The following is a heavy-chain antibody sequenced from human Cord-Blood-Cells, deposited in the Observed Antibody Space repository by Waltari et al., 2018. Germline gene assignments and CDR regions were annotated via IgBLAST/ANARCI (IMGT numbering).Heavy chain of an antibody. V-gene: IGHV1-69*01. CDR3: ARAIRSARRFLYFDL. Sequence: VQLVQSGAEVKKPGSSVKVSCTASGGTCSSYPISWVRQAPGQGLEWMGGIIPIFGTANYAQKFQGRVTITADESTSTAYMELSSLRSEDTAVYYCARAIRSARRFLYFDLWGRGTLVTVSS. CDR1: GGTCSSYP. J-gene: IGHJ2*01. CDR2: IIPIFGTA. D-gene: IGHD6-6*01.